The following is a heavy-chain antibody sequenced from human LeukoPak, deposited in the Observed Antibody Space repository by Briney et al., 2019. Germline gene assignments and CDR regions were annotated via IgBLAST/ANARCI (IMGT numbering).Heavy chain of an antibody. CDR3: ARGPVILVGACFDY. CDR1: GYTFTGYY. V-gene: IGHV1-2*02. J-gene: IGHJ4*02. Sequence: ASVKVSCKASGYTFTGYYMHWVRQAPGQGLEWMGWINPNSGGTNYAQKFQGRVTMTRDTSISTAYMELRRLRSDDTAVYYCARGPVILVGACFDYWGQGTLVTVSS. D-gene: IGHD1-26*01. CDR2: INPNSGGT.